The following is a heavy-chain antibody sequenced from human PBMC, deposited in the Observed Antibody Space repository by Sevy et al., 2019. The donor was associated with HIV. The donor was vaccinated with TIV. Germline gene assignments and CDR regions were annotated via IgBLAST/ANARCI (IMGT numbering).Heavy chain of an antibody. Sequence: ASVKVSCKASGGTFSSYAISWVRQAPGQGLEWMGGIIPIFDTANYEQKFQGRVTITADKSTSTAYMELSSLRSEDTAVYYCARGEGGVLRYFDWTSWGQGTLVTVSS. J-gene: IGHJ5*02. V-gene: IGHV1-69*06. CDR3: ARGEGGVLRYFDWTS. CDR2: IIPIFDTA. CDR1: GGTFSSYA. D-gene: IGHD3-9*01.